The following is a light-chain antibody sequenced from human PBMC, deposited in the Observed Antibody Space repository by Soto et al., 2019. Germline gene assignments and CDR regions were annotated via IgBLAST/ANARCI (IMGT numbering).Light chain of an antibody. J-gene: IGLJ2*01. Sequence: QSVLTQPPSVSGAPGQRVTISCTGSSSNIGAGYDVHWYQQLPGTAPKLLIYGNSNRPSGVPDRFSGSKSGTSASLAITGLQAEDEADYYCQSYDSSLSGVVFGVGTPLTVL. CDR1: SSNIGAGYD. CDR3: QSYDSSLSGVV. CDR2: GNS. V-gene: IGLV1-40*01.